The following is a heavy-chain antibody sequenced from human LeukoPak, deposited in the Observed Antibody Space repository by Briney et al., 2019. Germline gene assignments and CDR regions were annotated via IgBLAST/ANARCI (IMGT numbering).Heavy chain of an antibody. J-gene: IGHJ5*02. Sequence: GSSVKVSCKASGGTFSSYAISWVRQAPGQGLEWMGRINPNSGGTNYAQKFQGRVTMTRDTSISTAYMELSRLRSDDTAVYYCATTEQTYNWFDPWGQGTLVTVSS. CDR3: ATTEQTYNWFDP. CDR2: INPNSGGT. CDR1: GGTFSSYA. V-gene: IGHV1-2*06. D-gene: IGHD1-26*01.